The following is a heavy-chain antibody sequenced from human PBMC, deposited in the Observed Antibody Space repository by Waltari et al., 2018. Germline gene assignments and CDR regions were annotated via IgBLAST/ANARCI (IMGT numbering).Heavy chain of an antibody. V-gene: IGHV3-48*01. CDR2: SQNTGHMI. CDR1: GFNFRHYA. CDR3: ARGCGGYCSSGEYYFDQ. D-gene: IGHD2-21*01. Sequence: EVHLLDSGVRLVQPGGSLRLPCIASGFNFRHYAMLVVRQAPGGGWEWVSYSQNTGHMIYYADSVKGRFTISRDNAQNSVYLQMNSLRAEDTAVYYCARGCGGYCSSGEYYFDQWGQGTLVTVSS. J-gene: IGHJ4*02.